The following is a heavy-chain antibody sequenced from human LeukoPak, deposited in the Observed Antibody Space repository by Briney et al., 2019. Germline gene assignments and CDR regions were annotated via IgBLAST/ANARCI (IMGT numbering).Heavy chain of an antibody. CDR3: AKDQHPDSSSWYMKGYFQH. D-gene: IGHD6-13*01. CDR1: GFTFSSYA. Sequence: QTGGSLRLSCAASGFTFSSYAMSWVRQAPGKGLEWVSAIVGSGGSTYYADSVKGRFTISRDNSKNTLYLQMNSLRAEDTAVYYCAKDQHPDSSSWYMKGYFQHWGQGTLVTVSS. J-gene: IGHJ1*01. V-gene: IGHV3-23*01. CDR2: IVGSGGST.